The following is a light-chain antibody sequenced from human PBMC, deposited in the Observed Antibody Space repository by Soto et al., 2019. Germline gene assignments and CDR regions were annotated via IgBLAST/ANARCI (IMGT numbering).Light chain of an antibody. J-gene: IGKJ5*01. CDR3: HQFNTYLIP. Sequence: AIQLTQSPSSLSASVGDRVTITCRASQGISSALAWYQQKPGKAPKLLIYDASSLESGVPSRFSGSGSGTDFTLPISSLQPEDFATYYCHQFNTYLIPFGQGTRLEIK. CDR2: DAS. CDR1: QGISSA. V-gene: IGKV1-13*02.